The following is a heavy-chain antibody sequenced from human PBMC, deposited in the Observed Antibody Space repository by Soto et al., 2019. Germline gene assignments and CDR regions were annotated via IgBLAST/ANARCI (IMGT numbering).Heavy chain of an antibody. CDR2: MNPNSGNT. Sequence: ASVKVSSKASGYTYTSYDINWVRQATGQGLEWMGWMNPNSGNTGYAQKFQGRVTMTRNTSISTAYMELSSLRSEDTAVYYCARALRWGYYYYYYYMDVWGKGTTVTVYS. V-gene: IGHV1-8*01. CDR1: GYTYTSYD. CDR3: ARALRWGYYYYYYYMDV. D-gene: IGHD2-21*01. J-gene: IGHJ6*03.